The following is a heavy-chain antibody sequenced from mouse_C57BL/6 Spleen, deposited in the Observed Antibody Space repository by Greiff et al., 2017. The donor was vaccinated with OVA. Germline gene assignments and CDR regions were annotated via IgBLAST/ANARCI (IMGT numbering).Heavy chain of an antibody. J-gene: IGHJ2*01. D-gene: IGHD2-4*01. CDR1: GFTFSDYG. V-gene: IGHV5-17*01. CDR2: ISSGSSTI. CDR3: AWSDYDYCDY. Sequence: EVHLVESGGGLVKPGGSLKLSCAASGFTFSDYGMHWVRQAPEKGLEWVAYISSGSSTIYYADTVKGRFTISRDNAKNTLFLQMTSLRSEDTAMYYCAWSDYDYCDYWGQGTTLTVSS.